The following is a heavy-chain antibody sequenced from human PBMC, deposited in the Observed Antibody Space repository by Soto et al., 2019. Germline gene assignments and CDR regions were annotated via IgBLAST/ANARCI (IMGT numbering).Heavy chain of an antibody. CDR3: ARRRYGDY. Sequence: QVHLVQSGAEVKKPGASVKVSCKGSGYAFTTYGITWVRQAPGQGLEWMGWISAHNGNTNYAQKLQGRVTVTRDTPTTTAYMELRSLRSDDTALYYCARRRYGDYWGQGALVTVSS. V-gene: IGHV1-18*01. D-gene: IGHD1-1*01. CDR1: GYAFTTYG. J-gene: IGHJ4*02. CDR2: ISAHNGNT.